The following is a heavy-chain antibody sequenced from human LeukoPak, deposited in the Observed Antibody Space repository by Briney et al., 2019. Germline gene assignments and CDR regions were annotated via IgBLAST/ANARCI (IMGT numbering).Heavy chain of an antibody. J-gene: IGHJ6*02. Sequence: GGSLRLSCAASGFTVSSNYMSWVRQAPGKGLEWVSVIYSGGSTYYADSVKGRFTISRDNSKNTLYLQMNSLRAEDTAVYYCARPSPAATYYGMDVWGQGTTVTVSS. D-gene: IGHD2-2*01. V-gene: IGHV3-66*04. CDR3: ARPSPAATYYGMDV. CDR1: GFTVSSNY. CDR2: IYSGGST.